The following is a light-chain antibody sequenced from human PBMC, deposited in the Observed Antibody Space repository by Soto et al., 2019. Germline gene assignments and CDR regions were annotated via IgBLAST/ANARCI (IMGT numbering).Light chain of an antibody. CDR2: DDS. V-gene: IGLV3-21*02. CDR3: QVWDSSSDRGV. Sequence: SYELTQPPSVSVAPGQTARITCGGNNIGSKSVQWYQQKPGQAPVLVVYDDSDRPSGIPERFSGSNSGNTATLTISRVEAGDEADYYCQVWDSSSDRGVFGGGTQLTVL. CDR1: NIGSKS. J-gene: IGLJ2*01.